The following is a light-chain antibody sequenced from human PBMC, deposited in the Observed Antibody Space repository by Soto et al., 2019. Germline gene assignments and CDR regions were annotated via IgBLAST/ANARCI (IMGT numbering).Light chain of an antibody. CDR2: GAS. J-gene: IGKJ4*01. CDR3: KQYGSSPIT. V-gene: IGKV3-20*01. CDR1: QSVSSSY. Sequence: EIVWTQSPGTLSLSPGERATLSCRASQSVSSSYLAWYQQKPGQAPRLLIYGASSRATGIPDRFSGSGSGTDFTLTISRLEPEDFAVYYCKQYGSSPITFGGGTKVEIK.